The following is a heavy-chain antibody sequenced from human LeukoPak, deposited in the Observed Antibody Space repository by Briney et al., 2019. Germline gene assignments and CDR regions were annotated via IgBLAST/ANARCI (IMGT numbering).Heavy chain of an antibody. CDR3: ARWAGVTDY. CDR2: IKQDGSAE. Sequence: GGSLRLSCTASGFSIGNYWMSWVRQAPGKGPEWVANIKQDGSAEYYVDSVKGRFTTSRDNAKNSLRLQMNSLRAEDTAVYYCARWAGVTDYWGQGTLVTVSS. D-gene: IGHD5-18*01. J-gene: IGHJ4*02. V-gene: IGHV3-7*01. CDR1: GFSIGNYW.